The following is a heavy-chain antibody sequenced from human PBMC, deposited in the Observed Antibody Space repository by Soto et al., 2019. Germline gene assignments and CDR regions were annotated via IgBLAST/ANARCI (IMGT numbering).Heavy chain of an antibody. J-gene: IGHJ6*02. CDR1: GFTFSSYS. D-gene: IGHD6-13*01. Sequence: LRLSFAASGFTFSSYSMNWVRQAPGKGLEWVSSISSSSSYIYYADSVKGRFTISRDNAKNSLYLQMNSLRAEDTAVYYCARGIAGYSSSWYRVYYYYGMDVWGQGTTVTVSS. V-gene: IGHV3-21*01. CDR3: ARGIAGYSSSWYRVYYYYGMDV. CDR2: ISSSSSYI.